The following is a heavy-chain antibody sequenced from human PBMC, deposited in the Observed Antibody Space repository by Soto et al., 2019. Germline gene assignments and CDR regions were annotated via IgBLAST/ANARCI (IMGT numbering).Heavy chain of an antibody. CDR3: ARSPGAVGHTWHYFDY. CDR2: IYYSGST. Sequence: SETLSLTCTVSGGSISSGGYYWSWIRQHPGKGLEWIGYIYYSGSTYYNPSLKSRVTISVDTSKNQFSLKLSSVTAADTAVYYCARSPGAVGHTWHYFDYWGQGTLVTVSS. D-gene: IGHD6-13*01. V-gene: IGHV4-31*03. J-gene: IGHJ4*02. CDR1: GGSISSGGYY.